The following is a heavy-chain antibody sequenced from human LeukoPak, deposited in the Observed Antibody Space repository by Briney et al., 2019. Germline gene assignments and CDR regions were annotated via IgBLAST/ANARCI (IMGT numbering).Heavy chain of an antibody. CDR2: IYHSGST. V-gene: IGHV4-4*02. CDR1: GGSISSSDW. CDR3: ARASPTMIAGGLSD. Sequence: SETLSLTCAVSGGSISSSDWWSWVRPPPGKGLEWIGEIYHSGSTNYNPSLKSRVTISVDKSKNQFSLKLSSVTAADTAVYYCARASPTMIAGGLSDWGQGTLVTVSS. J-gene: IGHJ4*02. D-gene: IGHD3-22*01.